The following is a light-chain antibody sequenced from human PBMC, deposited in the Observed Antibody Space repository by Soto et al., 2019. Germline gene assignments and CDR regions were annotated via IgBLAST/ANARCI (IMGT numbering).Light chain of an antibody. CDR1: QDIRDE. CDR2: AAS. CDR3: RQHNSFPYT. Sequence: DIQMTQSPSSLSASVGDSVTITCRASQDIRDEIGWYQQKPGKAPKRLIYAASSFQSGVPSRFSGSVSGTEFTLTISSLQPEDFATYYCRQHNSFPYTFGQGTKLDIK. V-gene: IGKV1-17*01. J-gene: IGKJ2*01.